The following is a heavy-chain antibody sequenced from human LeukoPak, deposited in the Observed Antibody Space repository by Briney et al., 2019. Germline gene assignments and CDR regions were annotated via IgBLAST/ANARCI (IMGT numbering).Heavy chain of an antibody. CDR2: ISAYNGNT. Sequence: ASVKVSYKASGYTFTSYGISWVRQAPGQGLEWMGWISAYNGNTNYAQKLQGRVTMTTDTSTSTAYMELRSLRSDDTAVYYCARDGGSSWYGEYYYYYMDVWGKGTTVTVSS. J-gene: IGHJ6*03. V-gene: IGHV1-18*01. D-gene: IGHD6-13*01. CDR1: GYTFTSYG. CDR3: ARDGGSSWYGEYYYYYMDV.